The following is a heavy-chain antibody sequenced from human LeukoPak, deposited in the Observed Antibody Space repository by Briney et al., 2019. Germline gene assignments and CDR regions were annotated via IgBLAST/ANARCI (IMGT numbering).Heavy chain of an antibody. D-gene: IGHD4-23*01. CDR3: ARGPTTVVTHFDY. J-gene: IGHJ4*02. V-gene: IGHV4-59*01. CDR2: IYYSGST. Sequence: PSETLSLPCPVSGGSIKSFYWGWVPQPPGKGLGGIGYIYYSGSTNYNPSLKSRVTISVDTSKNQFSLKLSSVTAADTAVYYCARGPTTVVTHFDYWGQGTLVTVSS. CDR1: GGSIKSFY.